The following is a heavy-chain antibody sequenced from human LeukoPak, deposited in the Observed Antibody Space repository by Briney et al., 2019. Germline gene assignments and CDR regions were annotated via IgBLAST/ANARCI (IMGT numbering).Heavy chain of an antibody. Sequence: GGSLRLSCAASGFTFSSHGMDWVRQAPGMGLEWVSGVSPSGDITYYADSVKGRFTISRDNSKNTLYLQMNSLRAEDTAVYYCAKVVYYYDSSGYHYFDYWGQGTLVTVSS. CDR3: AKVVYYYDSSGYHYFDY. V-gene: IGHV3-23*01. D-gene: IGHD3-22*01. CDR2: VSPSGDIT. J-gene: IGHJ4*02. CDR1: GFTFSSHG.